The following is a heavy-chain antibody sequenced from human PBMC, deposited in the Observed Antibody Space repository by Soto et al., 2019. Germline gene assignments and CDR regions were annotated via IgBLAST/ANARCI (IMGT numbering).Heavy chain of an antibody. V-gene: IGHV3-11*01. CDR2: ISGTGRTI. Sequence: QVQLVESGGGLVKPGGSLRLSCAASGFSFGDYYMSWIRQAPGRGLEWMSYISGTGRTIDYANSVKGRFTISRDNADKSLYLQMNSLGAEGTAIYYCARAPSAHDSFDLWGQGTLVTVSS. CDR3: ARAPSAHDSFDL. CDR1: GFSFGDYY. J-gene: IGHJ5*02. D-gene: IGHD5-12*01.